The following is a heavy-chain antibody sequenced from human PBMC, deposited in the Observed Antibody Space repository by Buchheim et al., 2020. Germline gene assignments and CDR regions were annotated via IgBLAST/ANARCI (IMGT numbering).Heavy chain of an antibody. D-gene: IGHD1-14*01. J-gene: IGHJ4*02. CDR3: SRAEDY. V-gene: IGHV3-7*01. CDR1: EFTFSSYW. CDR2: IKHDGTAQ. Sequence: EVQLVESGGGLVQPGGSLRLSCGASEFTFSSYWMSWVRQAPGKGLELVANIKHDGTAQFYVDSVKGRFTISRDNAKNSLYLQMNSLRVEDTAVYYCSRAEDYWGQGTL.